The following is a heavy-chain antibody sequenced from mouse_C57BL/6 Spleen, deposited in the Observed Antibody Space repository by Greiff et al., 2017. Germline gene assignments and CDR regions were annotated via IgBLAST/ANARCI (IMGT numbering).Heavy chain of an antibody. CDR3: ARGDFGRAEAMYY. J-gene: IGHJ4*01. CDR1: GYTFTDYY. CDR2: INPYNGGT. Sequence: VQLQQSGPVLVKPGASVKMSCKASGYTFTDYYMNWVKQSHGNSLEWIGVINPYNGGTSYNQKFKGKATLPVDKSSSTAYMALNSLTSEDSAVYYGARGDFGRAEAMYYWGQGTSVTVSS. V-gene: IGHV1-19*01. D-gene: IGHD1-1*01.